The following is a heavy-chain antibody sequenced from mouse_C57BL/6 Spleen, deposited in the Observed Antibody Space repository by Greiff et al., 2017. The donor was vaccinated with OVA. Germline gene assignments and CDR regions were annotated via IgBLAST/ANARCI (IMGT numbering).Heavy chain of an antibody. CDR1: GYTFTSYW. V-gene: IGHV1-69*01. CDR3: ARFDYAMDY. J-gene: IGHJ4*01. CDR2: IDPSDSYT. Sequence: QVQLQQPGAELVMPGASVKLSCKASGYTFTSYWMHWVKQRPGQGLEWIGEIDPSDSYTNYNQKFKGKSTLTVDKSSSTAYMQLSSLTSEDSAVYYCARFDYAMDYWGQGTSVTFSS.